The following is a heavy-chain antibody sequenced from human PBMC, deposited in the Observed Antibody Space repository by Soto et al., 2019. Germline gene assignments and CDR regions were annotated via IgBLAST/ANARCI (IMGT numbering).Heavy chain of an antibody. J-gene: IGHJ4*02. D-gene: IGHD5-12*01. CDR1: GYRFTSYW. V-gene: IGHV5-51*01. CDR2: IYPGDSDT. Sequence: LGESLKISCKGSGYRFTSYWIGWVRQMPGKGLEWMGIIYPGDSDTRYSPSFQGQVTISADKSISTAYLQWSSLKASDTAMYYCARRGGWLQGKYYFDYWGQGTMVTVSS. CDR3: ARRGGWLQGKYYFDY.